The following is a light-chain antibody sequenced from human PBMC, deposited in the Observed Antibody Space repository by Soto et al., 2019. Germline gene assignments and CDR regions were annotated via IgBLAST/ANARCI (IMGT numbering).Light chain of an antibody. CDR1: SSDVGAYNY. CDR3: CSFTSSTTGV. V-gene: IGLV2-14*03. J-gene: IGLJ3*02. CDR2: EVT. Sequence: QSALTQPASVSGSPGQSITISCTGTSSDVGAYNYVSWYQQHPGKAPKLMIYEVTYRPSGVSDRFSGSKSGNTASLTISGLQGEDEAHYFCCSFTSSTTGVFGGGTKLTVL.